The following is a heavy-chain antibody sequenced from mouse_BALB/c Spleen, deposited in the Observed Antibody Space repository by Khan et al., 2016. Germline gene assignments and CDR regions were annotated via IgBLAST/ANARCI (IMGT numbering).Heavy chain of an antibody. D-gene: IGHD2-14*01. J-gene: IGHJ3*01. CDR3: ARWHYRYDVGAY. CDR1: GYTFTNYG. V-gene: IGHV9-1*02. Sequence: QIQLVQSGSELKKPGETVKISCKASGYTFTNYGMNWVKQAPGKGLKWMGWINTYTGEPTYADDFKGRFAFSLETSASTAYLQINNLKNEDMATYFCARWHYRYDVGAYWGQGTLVTVSA. CDR2: INTYTGEP.